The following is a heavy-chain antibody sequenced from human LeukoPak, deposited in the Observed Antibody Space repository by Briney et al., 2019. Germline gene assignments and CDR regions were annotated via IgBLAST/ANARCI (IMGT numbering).Heavy chain of an antibody. CDR2: ISSSSSYI. CDR1: GFTFSSYW. J-gene: IGHJ4*02. Sequence: GGSLRLSCAASGFTFSSYWMSWVRQAPGKGLEWVSSISSSSSYIYYADSVKGRFTISRDNAKNSLYLQMNSLRAEDTAVYYCARDSDRSGFDYWGQGTLVTVSS. D-gene: IGHD3-10*01. CDR3: ARDSDRSGFDY. V-gene: IGHV3-21*01.